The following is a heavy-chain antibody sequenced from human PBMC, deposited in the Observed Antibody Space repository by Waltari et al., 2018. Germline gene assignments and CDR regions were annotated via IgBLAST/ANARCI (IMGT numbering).Heavy chain of an antibody. CDR1: GFPFRSYA. Sequence: QVQLVESGGGVVQPGRSLRLSCAASGFPFRSYAMHWVRQAPGKGLEWVAVISYDGSNKYYADSVKGRFTISRDNSKNTLYLQMNSLRAEDTAVYYCARDRSLWEELDYYFDYWGQGTLVTVSS. J-gene: IGHJ4*02. CDR3: ARDRSLWEELDYYFDY. CDR2: ISYDGSNK. D-gene: IGHD1-26*01. V-gene: IGHV3-30-3*01.